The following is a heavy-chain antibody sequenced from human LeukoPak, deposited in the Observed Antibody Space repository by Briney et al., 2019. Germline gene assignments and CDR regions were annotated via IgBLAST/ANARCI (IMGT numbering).Heavy chain of an antibody. D-gene: IGHD1-26*01. CDR2: IYYTGST. CDR3: ARRGGSGRAFDY. J-gene: IGHJ4*02. V-gene: IGHV4-39*01. CDR1: GGSISSYH. Sequence: SETLSLTCTVSGGSISSYHWSWIRQPPGKGLEWIGSIYYTGSTYDNPSLKSRVTISVDTSKNQFSLKLSSVTAADTAVYYCARRGGSGRAFDYWGQGTLVTVSS.